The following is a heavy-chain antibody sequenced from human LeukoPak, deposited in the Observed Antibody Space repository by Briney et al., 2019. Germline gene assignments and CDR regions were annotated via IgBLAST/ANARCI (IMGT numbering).Heavy chain of an antibody. Sequence: PSETPSLTCAVYGGSFSGYYWSWIRQPPGKGLEWIGEINHSGSTNYNPSLKSRVTISVDTSKNQFSLKLSSVTAADTAVYYCARHYGMDVWGQGTTVTVSS. CDR2: INHSGST. CDR1: GGSFSGYY. CDR3: ARHYGMDV. J-gene: IGHJ6*02. V-gene: IGHV4-34*01.